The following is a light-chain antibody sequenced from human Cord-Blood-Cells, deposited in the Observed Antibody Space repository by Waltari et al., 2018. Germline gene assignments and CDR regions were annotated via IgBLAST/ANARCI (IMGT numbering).Light chain of an antibody. Sequence: QSALTQPASVSGSPGQSITISCTGTSSDVWSYNLVSWYQQHPGKAPKVMIYEGSKRPPGASNRLSGSKSGNTACLTISGLQAEDGADYYCCSYAGSSTFRVFGGGTKLTVL. CDR3: CSYAGSSTFRV. CDR2: EGS. J-gene: IGLJ3*02. V-gene: IGLV2-23*01. CDR1: SSDVWSYNL.